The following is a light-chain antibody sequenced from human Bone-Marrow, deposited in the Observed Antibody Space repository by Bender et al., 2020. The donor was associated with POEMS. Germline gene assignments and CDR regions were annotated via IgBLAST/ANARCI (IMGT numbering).Light chain of an antibody. Sequence: QSALTQPASVSGSPGQSITISCTGTSSDVGNYNLVSWYQHRPGKAPKLMIFEVTKRPSGVSHRLSGSKSGNTASLTISGLQAEDEADYYCCSYAGSSTVVFGGGTKLTVL. CDR1: SSDVGNYNL. CDR3: CSYAGSSTVV. V-gene: IGLV2-23*02. J-gene: IGLJ2*01. CDR2: EVT.